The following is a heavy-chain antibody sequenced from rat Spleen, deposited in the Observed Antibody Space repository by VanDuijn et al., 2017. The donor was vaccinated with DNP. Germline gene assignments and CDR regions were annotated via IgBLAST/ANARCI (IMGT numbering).Heavy chain of an antibody. D-gene: IGHD1-2*01. Sequence: EVQLVESGGGLVQPKESLKISCAASGFTFSTAAMYWVRQAPRKGLEWVATISYDGSGTYYRESVKGRFTISRDNAKSTLFLQMDSLRSEDTATYYCASWAPIAPLSTSNYWGQGVMVTVSS. CDR1: GFTFSTAA. V-gene: IGHV5-29*01. CDR3: ASWAPIAPLSTSNY. CDR2: ISYDGSGT. J-gene: IGHJ2*01.